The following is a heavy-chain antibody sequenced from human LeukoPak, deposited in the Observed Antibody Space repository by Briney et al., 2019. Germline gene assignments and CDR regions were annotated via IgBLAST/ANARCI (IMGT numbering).Heavy chain of an antibody. D-gene: IGHD2-2*01. J-gene: IGHJ3*02. Sequence: GGSLRPSCAASGFTVSSNYMSWVRQAPGKGLEWVSVIYSGGSTYYADSVKGRFTISRDNSKNTLYLQMNSLRAEDTAVYYCARVLGDCSSTSCSTHDAFDIWGQGTMVTVSS. V-gene: IGHV3-53*01. CDR3: ARVLGDCSSTSCSTHDAFDI. CDR2: IYSGGST. CDR1: GFTVSSNY.